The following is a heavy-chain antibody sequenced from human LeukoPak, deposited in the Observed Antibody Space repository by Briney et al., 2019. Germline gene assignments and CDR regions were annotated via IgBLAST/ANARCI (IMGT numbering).Heavy chain of an antibody. D-gene: IGHD3-3*01. CDR1: GYTFTGYY. Sequence: GASVKVSCKASGYTFTGYYMHWVRQAPGQGREWMGWINPNSGGTNYAQKFQGRVTMTRDTSISTAYMELSRLRSDDTAVYYCAREERFLEWLPGDYWGQGTLVTVSS. J-gene: IGHJ4*02. CDR3: AREERFLEWLPGDY. CDR2: INPNSGGT. V-gene: IGHV1-2*02.